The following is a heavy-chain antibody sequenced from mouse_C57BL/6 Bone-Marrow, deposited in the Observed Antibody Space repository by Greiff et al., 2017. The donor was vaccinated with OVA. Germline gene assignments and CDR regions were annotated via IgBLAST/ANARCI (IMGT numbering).Heavy chain of an antibody. J-gene: IGHJ2*01. CDR2: IDPETGGT. D-gene: IGHD2-1*01. CDR3: TIYYGNHQPGY. Sequence: QVQLQQSGAELVRPGASVTLSCKASGYTFTDYEMHWVKQTPVHGLEWIGAIDPETGGTAYNQKFKGKAILTADKSSSTAYMELRSLTSEDSAVYYCTIYYGNHQPGYWGQGTTLTVSS. CDR1: GYTFTDYE. V-gene: IGHV1-15*01.